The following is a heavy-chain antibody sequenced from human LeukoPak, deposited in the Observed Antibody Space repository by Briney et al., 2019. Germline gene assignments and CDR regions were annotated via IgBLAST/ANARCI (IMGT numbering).Heavy chain of an antibody. CDR3: ARVGTVTQDFDY. Sequence: SVKVSCKASGGTFSSYAISWVRQAPGQGLEWMGGIIPIFGTANYAQKFQGRVTITADKSTSTAYMELSSLRSEDTAVYYCARVGTVTQDFDYWGQGTLVTVSS. D-gene: IGHD4-11*01. CDR2: IIPIFGTA. V-gene: IGHV1-69*06. CDR1: GGTFSSYA. J-gene: IGHJ4*02.